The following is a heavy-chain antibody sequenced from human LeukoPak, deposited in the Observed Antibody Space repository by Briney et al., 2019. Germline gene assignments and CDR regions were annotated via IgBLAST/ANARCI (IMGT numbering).Heavy chain of an antibody. V-gene: IGHV1-69*05. CDR3: ASGYRNWFDP. CDR1: GGTFSRYA. D-gene: IGHD2-2*03. J-gene: IGHJ5*02. Sequence: SVKVSCKASGGTFSRYAISWVRQAPGQGLEWMGGIIPIFGTANYAQKFQGRVTITTDESTSTAYMELSSLRSEDTAVYYCASGYRNWFDPWGQGTLVTVSS. CDR2: IIPIFGTA.